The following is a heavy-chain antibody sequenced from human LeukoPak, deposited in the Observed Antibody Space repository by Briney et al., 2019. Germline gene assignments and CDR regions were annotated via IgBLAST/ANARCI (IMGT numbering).Heavy chain of an antibody. D-gene: IGHD3-3*01. CDR2: ITPGGSNM. J-gene: IGHJ4*02. Sequence: AGGSLRLSCAASGFTFSTSNMNWVRQTPEKGLEWVSTITPGGSNMYYHDSVKGRFTISRDNAKNLLFLQMNSLRAEDTAVYYYASWSGSSVLDYWGQGTLVTVSS. CDR3: ASWSGSSVLDY. CDR1: GFTFSTSN. V-gene: IGHV3-21*01.